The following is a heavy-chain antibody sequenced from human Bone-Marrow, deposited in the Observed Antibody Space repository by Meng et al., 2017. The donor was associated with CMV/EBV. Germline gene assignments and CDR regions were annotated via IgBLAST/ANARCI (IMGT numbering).Heavy chain of an antibody. V-gene: IGHV4-59*01. Sequence: SEPLSLTCTVSGGSISSYYWSWIRQPPGKGLEWIGYIYYSGSTNYNPSLKSRVTISVDTSKNQFSLKLSSVTAADTAVYYCARTPIDGGYYGMDVWGQGTTVTVSS. CDR3: ARTPIDGGYYGMDV. J-gene: IGHJ6*02. D-gene: IGHD3-16*01. CDR2: IYYSGST. CDR1: GGSISSYY.